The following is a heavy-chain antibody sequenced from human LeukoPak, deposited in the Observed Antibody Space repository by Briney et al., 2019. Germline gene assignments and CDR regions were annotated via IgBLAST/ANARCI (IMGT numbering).Heavy chain of an antibody. D-gene: IGHD6-13*01. V-gene: IGHV3-23*01. J-gene: IGHJ4*02. CDR3: AKVPGIAETYYYFDY. CDR2: ISGSGGST. Sequence: GGSLRLSCAASGFTFSSYGMSWVRQAPGKELEWVSGISGSGGSTYYADSVKGRFTISRDNSKNTLYLQMNSLRAEDTAVYYCAKVPGIAETYYYFDYWGQGTLVTVSS. CDR1: GFTFSSYG.